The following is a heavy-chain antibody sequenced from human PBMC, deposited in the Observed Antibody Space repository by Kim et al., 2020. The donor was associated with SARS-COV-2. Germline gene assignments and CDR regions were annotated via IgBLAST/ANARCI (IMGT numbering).Heavy chain of an antibody. V-gene: IGHV4-39*01. Sequence: GSTSYNPSLKSRVTISVDTSKNQFSLKLSSVTAADTAVYYCARHANFDDDYWGQGTLVTVSS. D-gene: IGHD2-15*01. J-gene: IGHJ4*02. CDR2: GST. CDR3: ARHANFDDDY.